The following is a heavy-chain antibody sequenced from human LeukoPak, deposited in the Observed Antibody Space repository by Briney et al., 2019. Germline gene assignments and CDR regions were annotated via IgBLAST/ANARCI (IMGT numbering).Heavy chain of an antibody. CDR1: GFIFSNYA. Sequence: GGSLRLSCAASGFIFSNYAMTWVGQAPGKRLEWVSPSCSTIDYADSVKGRFTISRDNSNNTPYLQMNSLRAEASAVYYCVRDSSFADYSTAFDYWGQGALVTVSS. D-gene: IGHD4-11*01. J-gene: IGHJ4*02. CDR2: SCSTI. V-gene: IGHV3-23*05. CDR3: VRDSSFADYSTAFDY.